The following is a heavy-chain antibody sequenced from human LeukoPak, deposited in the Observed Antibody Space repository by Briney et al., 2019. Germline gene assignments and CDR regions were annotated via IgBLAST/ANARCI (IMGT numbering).Heavy chain of an antibody. V-gene: IGHV4-59*01. Sequence: SETQSLTCTVSGGSISNYYWSWIRQPPGKGLEWIGYIYYSGNTNYNPSLKSRVTISVDTSKNQFSLKLSSVTAADTAVYYCVRENYSSGWYGIIDYWGQGTVVTVSS. CDR2: IYYSGNT. D-gene: IGHD6-19*01. J-gene: IGHJ4*02. CDR3: VRENYSSGWYGIIDY. CDR1: GGSISNYY.